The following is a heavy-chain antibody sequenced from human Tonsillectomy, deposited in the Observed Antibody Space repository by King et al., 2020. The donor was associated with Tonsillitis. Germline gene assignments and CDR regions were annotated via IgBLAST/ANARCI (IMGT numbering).Heavy chain of an antibody. CDR3: AKDPETGDCISATCSPDY. CDR2: ISYDGGKT. V-gene: IGHV3-30*18. D-gene: IGHD2-2*01. CDR1: GFTFSSYG. J-gene: IGHJ4*02. Sequence: QLVQSGGDVVQPGRSLRLSCVASGFTFSSYGIHWVRQAPGKGLEWVAVISYDGGKTNYADSVKGRFSISRDNSKNTLYLQMNSLRAEDTAVYYCAKDPETGDCISATCSPDYWGQGILVTVSS.